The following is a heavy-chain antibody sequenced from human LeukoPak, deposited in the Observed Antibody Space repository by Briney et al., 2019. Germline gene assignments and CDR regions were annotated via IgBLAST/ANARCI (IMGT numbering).Heavy chain of an antibody. D-gene: IGHD3-10*01. CDR2: ISGSGGST. CDR1: GFTFSSYA. CDR3: AKLTYGSGSYSFDY. J-gene: IGHJ4*02. V-gene: IGHV3-23*01. Sequence: PGGPLRLSCAASGFTFSSYAMSWVRQAPGKGLEWVSAISGSGGSTSYADSVKGRFTISRDNSKNTLYLQMNSLRAEDTAVYYCAKLTYGSGSYSFDYWGQGTLVTVSS.